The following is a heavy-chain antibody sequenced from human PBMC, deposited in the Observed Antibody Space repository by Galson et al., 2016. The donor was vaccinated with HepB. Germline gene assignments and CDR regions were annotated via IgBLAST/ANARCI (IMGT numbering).Heavy chain of an antibody. CDR2: IIPIFNTT. CDR3: ARDWGLRFPRQVRDGLDV. J-gene: IGHJ6*02. V-gene: IGHV1-69*13. D-gene: IGHD5-12*01. Sequence: SVKVSCKASGYTFTNYDITWVRQAPGQGLEWMGGIIPIFNTTKDAQRFRGGLTITADESTSTAYMELSSLTSEDSAVYFCARDWGLRFPRQVRDGLDVWGQGTTVTVSS. CDR1: GYTFTNYD.